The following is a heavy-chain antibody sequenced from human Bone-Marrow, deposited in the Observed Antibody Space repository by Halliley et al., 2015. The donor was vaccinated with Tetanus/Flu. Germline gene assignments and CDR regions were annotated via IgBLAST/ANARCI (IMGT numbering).Heavy chain of an antibody. CDR2: IYPDDSSQ. D-gene: IGHD5-18*01. Sequence: QLVQSGAEVRKPGESLKISCKGSGYSFTNYWIGWVRQMPGKGLEWMGIIYPDDSSQRYSPSFRGQVSISADKSINTAYLQWSSLKASATAAYYCAVNSNKGLSYGWYYFGYWGQGTLVTVSS. J-gene: IGHJ4*02. V-gene: IGHV5-51*01. CDR1: GYSFTNYW. CDR3: AVNSNKGLSYGWYYFGY.